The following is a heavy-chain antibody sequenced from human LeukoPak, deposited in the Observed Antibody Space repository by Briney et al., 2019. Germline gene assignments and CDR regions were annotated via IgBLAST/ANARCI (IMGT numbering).Heavy chain of an antibody. CDR3: ARDVDVDTSAFDI. V-gene: IGHV1-46*01. CDR1: GYTFTSYY. D-gene: IGHD5-18*01. Sequence: ASVKVSCKASGYTFTSYYMHWVRRAPGQGLEWMGIINPSGGSTSYAQKFQGIVTMTRDTSTSTVYMELSSLRSEDTAAYYCARDVDVDTSAFDIWGQGTMVTVSS. J-gene: IGHJ3*02. CDR2: INPSGGST.